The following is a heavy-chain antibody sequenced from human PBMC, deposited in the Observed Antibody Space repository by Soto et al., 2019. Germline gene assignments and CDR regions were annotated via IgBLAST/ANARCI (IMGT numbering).Heavy chain of an antibody. Sequence: QVQLVQSGAEVKKPGASVKVSCKASGYTFSSYDINWVRQATGQGLEWMGWLNPNSGDTGYAQKFQGRVTLTRNTSINTAYIDLSSLASDDTDVYYCATSGGGWYLYWGQGTLVTVSS. CDR3: ATSGGGWYLY. CDR1: GYTFSSYD. V-gene: IGHV1-8*01. CDR2: LNPNSGDT. D-gene: IGHD6-19*01. J-gene: IGHJ4*02.